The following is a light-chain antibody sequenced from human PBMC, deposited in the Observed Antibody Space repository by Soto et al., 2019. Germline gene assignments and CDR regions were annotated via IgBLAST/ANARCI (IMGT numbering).Light chain of an antibody. J-gene: IGKJ2*01. CDR2: AAS. Sequence: EIQMTQSPSSLSAPVGDRVIITCRASRSIGTNLNWYQQKPGRAPKLLVFAASTLQYGVPSRFSGSGSGTDFTLTISSLQPEDFAIYSCHQSFSVPYTFGQGTRLE. CDR3: HQSFSVPYT. CDR1: RSIGTN. V-gene: IGKV1-39*01.